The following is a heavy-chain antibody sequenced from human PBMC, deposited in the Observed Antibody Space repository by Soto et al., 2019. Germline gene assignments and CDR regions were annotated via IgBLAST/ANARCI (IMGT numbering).Heavy chain of an antibody. CDR1: GFTFSSYA. V-gene: IGHV3-23*01. CDR3: AKAKDSSSWINWFDP. J-gene: IGHJ5*02. D-gene: IGHD6-13*01. CDR2: ISGSGGST. Sequence: GGSLRLSCAASGFTFSSYAMSWVRQAPGKGLEWVPAISGSGGSTYYADSVKGRFTISRDNSKNTLYLQMNSLRAEDTAVYYCAKAKDSSSWINWFDPWGQGTLVTVSS.